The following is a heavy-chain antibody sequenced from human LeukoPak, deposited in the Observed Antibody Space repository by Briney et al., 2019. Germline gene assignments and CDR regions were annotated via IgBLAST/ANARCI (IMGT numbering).Heavy chain of an antibody. J-gene: IGHJ4*02. CDR2: ISWNSGSI. D-gene: IGHD1-26*01. CDR1: GFTFDDYA. V-gene: IGHV3-9*01. CDR3: AKDKRSYYIGDFDY. Sequence: GGSLRLSCAASGFTFDDYAMHWVRQAPGKGLEWVSGISWNSGSIGYADSVKGRFTISRDNAKNSLYPQMNSLRAEDTALYYCAKDKRSYYIGDFDYWGQGTLVTVSS.